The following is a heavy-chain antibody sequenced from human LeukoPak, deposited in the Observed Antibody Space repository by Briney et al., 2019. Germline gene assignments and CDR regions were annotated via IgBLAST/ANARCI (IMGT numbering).Heavy chain of an antibody. V-gene: IGHV3-21*01. D-gene: IGHD4-17*01. Sequence: VGSLRLSCAASGFTFSNYSMNWVRQAPGKGLEWVSSISSSSTYIYYADSVKGRFTISRDNAKNSLYLQMNSLRAEDTAVYYCARDLLAVTTGGATYWGQGTLVTVSS. J-gene: IGHJ4*02. CDR1: GFTFSNYS. CDR2: ISSSSTYI. CDR3: ARDLLAVTTGGATY.